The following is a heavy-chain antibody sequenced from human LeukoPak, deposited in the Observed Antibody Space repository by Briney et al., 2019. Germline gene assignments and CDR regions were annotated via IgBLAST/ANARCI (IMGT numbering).Heavy chain of an antibody. J-gene: IGHJ6*02. Sequence: SETLSLTCTVSGDSISSSRSYWGWVRQPPGKGLEWNGSIYYSGRPYYSPSLRSRVTMSVDTSKNQFSLKLSSVTAADTAVYYCVRHYYDSTGFDRSYYYYGMDVWGHGTVVTVSS. CDR1: GDSISSSRSY. CDR2: IYYSGRP. CDR3: VRHYYDSTGFDRSYYYYGMDV. V-gene: IGHV4-39*01. D-gene: IGHD3-22*01.